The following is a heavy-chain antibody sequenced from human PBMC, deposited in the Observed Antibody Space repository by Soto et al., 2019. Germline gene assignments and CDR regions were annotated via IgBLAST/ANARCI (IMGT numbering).Heavy chain of an antibody. CDR2: ISAYNGNT. CDR1: GYTFTIYG. J-gene: IGHJ5*02. D-gene: IGHD2-2*01. V-gene: IGHV1-18*01. CDR3: ARVNCSSTSCYHIDNWFDP. Sequence: GPSLKVSCKASGYTFTIYGISWVLQAPGQGLEWMGWISAYNGNTNYAQKLQGRVTMTTDTSTSTAYMELRSLRSDDTAVYYCARVNCSSTSCYHIDNWFDPWGQGTLVTVSS.